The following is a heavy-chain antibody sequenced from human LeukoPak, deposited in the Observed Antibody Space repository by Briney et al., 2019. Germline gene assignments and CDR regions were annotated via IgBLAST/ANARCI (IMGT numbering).Heavy chain of an antibody. V-gene: IGHV4-4*02. Sequence: SETLSLTCGVSGGSISSTNWWTWVRQPPGKGLEWIGEVHLGGSTNYNPSLESRVTMSVDKSENHISLKLTSVTAADTAVYYCAREGGPYRPLDYSGQGTLVTVSS. CDR1: GGSISSTNW. CDR2: VHLGGST. J-gene: IGHJ4*02. CDR3: AREGGPYRPLDY.